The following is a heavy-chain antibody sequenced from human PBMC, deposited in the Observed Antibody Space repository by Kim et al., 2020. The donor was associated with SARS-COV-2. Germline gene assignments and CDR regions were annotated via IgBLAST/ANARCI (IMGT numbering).Heavy chain of an antibody. J-gene: IGHJ4*02. D-gene: IGHD6-13*01. Sequence: GGSLRLSCAASGFTFSSYGMHWVRQAPGKGLEWVAVISYDGSNQYYADSVKGRFTISRDSSKNTLYLQMNSLRPEDTAVYYCAKGQQLADFDYWGQGSLV. V-gene: IGHV3-30*18. CDR2: ISYDGSNQ. CDR1: GFTFSSYG. CDR3: AKGQQLADFDY.